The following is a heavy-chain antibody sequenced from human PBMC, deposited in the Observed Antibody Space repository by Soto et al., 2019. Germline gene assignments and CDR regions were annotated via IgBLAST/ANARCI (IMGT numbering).Heavy chain of an antibody. Sequence: ASVKVSCKASGYTFTGYYMHWVRQAPGQGLEWMGWINPNSGGTNYAQKFQGWVTMTRDTSISTAYMELSRLRSDDTAVYYCARDREGIAEHYYYYGMDVWGQGTKVTGSS. CDR2: INPNSGGT. D-gene: IGHD6-13*01. CDR1: GYTFTGYY. CDR3: ARDREGIAEHYYYYGMDV. V-gene: IGHV1-2*04. J-gene: IGHJ6*02.